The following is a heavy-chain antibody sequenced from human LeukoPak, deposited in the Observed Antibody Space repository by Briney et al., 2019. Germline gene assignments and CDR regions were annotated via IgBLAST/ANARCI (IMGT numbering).Heavy chain of an antibody. CDR1: GFTFSSYW. D-gene: IGHD6-13*01. Sequence: GGSLRLSCAASGFTFSSYWMSWVRQAPGKGLEWVSYISSSSSTIYYADSVKGRFTTSRDNAKNTLYLQMNSLRAEDTAVYYCARGGGSSSWYERGYWGQGTLVTVSS. CDR2: ISSSSSTI. V-gene: IGHV3-48*04. J-gene: IGHJ4*02. CDR3: ARGGGSSSWYERGY.